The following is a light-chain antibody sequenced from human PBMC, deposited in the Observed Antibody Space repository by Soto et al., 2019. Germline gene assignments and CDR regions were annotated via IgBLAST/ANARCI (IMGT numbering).Light chain of an antibody. CDR2: AAS. CDR3: QQYNTYPLT. J-gene: IGKJ4*01. CDR1: QGIDIY. Sequence: DIQMTQSPSSLSASVGDRVTITCRASQGIDIYLAWFQQKPGKATRSLISAASKLETGVPSKFSGSGSGTDFALTISSLQPDDSATYYCQQYNTYPLTFGGGTNVEIK. V-gene: IGKV1-16*02.